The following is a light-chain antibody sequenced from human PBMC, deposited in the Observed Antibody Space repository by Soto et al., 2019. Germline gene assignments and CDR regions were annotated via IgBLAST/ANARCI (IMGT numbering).Light chain of an antibody. J-gene: IGLJ3*02. V-gene: IGLV2-14*03. CDR2: DFI. CDR3: ASYTSSSTYL. CDR1: SDDVGGYDF. Sequence: HSALTQPASMSGSPGQSITISCTGTSDDVGGYDFVSWYQQHPGKVPRLIIYDFIKRPSGVSHRFSGSKSGNTASLTISGLQIEDEADYYCASYTSSSTYLFGGGTKVTVL.